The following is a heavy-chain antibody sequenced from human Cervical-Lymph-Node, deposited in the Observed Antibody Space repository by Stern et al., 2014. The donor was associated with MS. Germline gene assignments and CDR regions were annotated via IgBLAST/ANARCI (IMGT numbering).Heavy chain of an antibody. CDR2: IHPYDSDT. V-gene: IGHV5-51*03. CDR1: GYSFTIYY. CDR3: HVQGFDY. J-gene: IGHJ4*02. Sequence: EDQLVESGAEVKKPGESLKISCKLSGYSFTIYYIAWVRQMPGKVLECMRFIHPYDSDTTYSPSFQGQFPISADKSITTAYLQWSSLRASDTAMYARHVQGFDYWGQGTLVTVSS.